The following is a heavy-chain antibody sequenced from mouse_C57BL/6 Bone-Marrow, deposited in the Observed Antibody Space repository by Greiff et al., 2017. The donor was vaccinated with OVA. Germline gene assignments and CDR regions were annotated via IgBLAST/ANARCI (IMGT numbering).Heavy chain of an antibody. J-gene: IGHJ3*01. Sequence: EVKLVESGPELVKPGASVKMSCKASGYTFTDYNMHWVKQSHGKSLEWIGYINPNNGGTSYNQKFKGKATLTVNKSSSTAYMELRSLTSEDSAVYYCARHYDYGAWFAYWGQGTLVTVSA. D-gene: IGHD2-4*01. CDR2: INPNNGGT. V-gene: IGHV1-22*01. CDR3: ARHYDYGAWFAY. CDR1: GYTFTDYN.